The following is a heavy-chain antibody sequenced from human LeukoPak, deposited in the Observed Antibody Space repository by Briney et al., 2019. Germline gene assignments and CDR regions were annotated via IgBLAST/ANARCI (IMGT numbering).Heavy chain of an antibody. D-gene: IGHD5-18*01. Sequence: SVKVSCKSSGGTFSSYAISWVRQAPGQGLEWMGGIIPIFGTANYAQKFQGRVTITADKSTSTAYMELSSLRSEDTAVYYCARGLVRGYSYGLVSFDYWGQGTLVTVSS. V-gene: IGHV1-69*06. J-gene: IGHJ4*02. CDR2: IIPIFGTA. CDR1: GGTFSSYA. CDR3: ARGLVRGYSYGLVSFDY.